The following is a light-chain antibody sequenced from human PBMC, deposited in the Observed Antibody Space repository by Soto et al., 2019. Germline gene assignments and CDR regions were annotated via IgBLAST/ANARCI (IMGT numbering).Light chain of an antibody. J-gene: IGKJ1*01. Sequence: MHMTQSPSSLSGTFEVGVTITFRVSQTISSWLAWYQQKPGKAPKLLIYDASSLESGVPSRFSGSGSGTDFTLTISCLQSEDFATYYCQQYYSYPRTFGQGTKV. V-gene: IGKV1-5*01. CDR1: QTISSW. CDR2: DAS. CDR3: QQYYSYPRT.